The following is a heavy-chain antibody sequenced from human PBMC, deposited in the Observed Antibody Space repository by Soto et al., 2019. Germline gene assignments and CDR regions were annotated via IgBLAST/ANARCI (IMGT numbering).Heavy chain of an antibody. J-gene: IGHJ4*02. CDR1: GFTFTAYW. V-gene: IGHV3-7*03. Sequence: PGGSLRHACTASGFTFTAYWMSWVRQAPGKGLEWVANINEDGGGKYYVDSVKGRFTISRDNAKNSLFLQMNSLRAEDTAVYYCARVGRGDDGYANDYWGQGTLVTVSS. CDR3: ARVGRGDDGYANDY. D-gene: IGHD2-2*01. CDR2: INEDGGGK.